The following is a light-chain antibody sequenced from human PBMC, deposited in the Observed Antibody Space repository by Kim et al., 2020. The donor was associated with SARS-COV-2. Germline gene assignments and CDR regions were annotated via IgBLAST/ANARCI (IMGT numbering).Light chain of an antibody. CDR1: KLGDRY. CDR3: QAWDSSTYV. Sequence: VSPGQAASITCSGDKLGDRYAFWYQQKPGQSPVLVIYQDTKRPSGIPERFSGSNSGNTATLTISGTQAMDEADYYCQAWDSSTYVFGTGTKVTVL. J-gene: IGLJ1*01. V-gene: IGLV3-1*01. CDR2: QDT.